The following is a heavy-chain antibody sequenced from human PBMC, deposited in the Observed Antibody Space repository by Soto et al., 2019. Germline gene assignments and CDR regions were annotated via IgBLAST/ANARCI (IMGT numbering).Heavy chain of an antibody. CDR3: ARVPDV. CDR1: GGSISSSTYY. CDR2: INHSGST. V-gene: IGHV4-39*07. J-gene: IGHJ6*02. Sequence: SETLSLTCTVSGGSISSSTYYWSWIRQPPGKGLEWIGEINHSGSTNYNPSLKSRVTISVDTSKNQFSLKLSSVTAADTAVYYCARVPDVWGQGTTVTVSS.